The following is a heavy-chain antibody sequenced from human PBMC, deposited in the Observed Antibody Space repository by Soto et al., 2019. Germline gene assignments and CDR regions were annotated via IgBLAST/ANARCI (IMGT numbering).Heavy chain of an antibody. Sequence: KPGGSMRLSCAASGFTFSNAWMNWVRQAPGKGLEWVGRIKSKTDGGTTDYAAPVKGRFTISRDDSKNTLYLQMNSLKTEDTAVYYCTTENPSYYDILTGYHRRYYFDYWGQGTLVTVSS. V-gene: IGHV3-15*07. CDR3: TTENPSYYDILTGYHRRYYFDY. J-gene: IGHJ4*02. D-gene: IGHD3-9*01. CDR2: IKSKTDGGTT. CDR1: GFTFSNAW.